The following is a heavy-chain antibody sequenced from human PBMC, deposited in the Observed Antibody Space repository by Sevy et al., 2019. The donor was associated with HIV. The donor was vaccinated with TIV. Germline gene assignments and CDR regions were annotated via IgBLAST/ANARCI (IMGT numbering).Heavy chain of an antibody. Sequence: ASVKVSCKASGYTFTSYDINWVRQATGQGLEWMGWMNPNSGNTGYAQKFQGRVSMTRNTSISTAYMELSSLRSEDTAVYYCARGRGGVVIKVGDYWGQGTLVTVSS. CDR3: ARGRGGVVIKVGDY. D-gene: IGHD3-3*01. J-gene: IGHJ4*02. V-gene: IGHV1-8*01. CDR2: MNPNSGNT. CDR1: GYTFTSYD.